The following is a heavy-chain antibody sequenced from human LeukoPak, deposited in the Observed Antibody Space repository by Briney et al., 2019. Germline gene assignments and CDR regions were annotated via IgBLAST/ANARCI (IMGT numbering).Heavy chain of an antibody. D-gene: IGHD6-19*01. Sequence: ASVKVSCKASGGTFSSYAISWVRQAPGQGLEWMGGIIPIFGTANYAQKFQGRVTITADKSTSTAYMELSSLRSEDTAVYYCANHGYSSVPDAFDIWGQGTMVTVSS. CDR1: GGTFSSYA. V-gene: IGHV1-69*06. CDR3: ANHGYSSVPDAFDI. J-gene: IGHJ3*02. CDR2: IIPIFGTA.